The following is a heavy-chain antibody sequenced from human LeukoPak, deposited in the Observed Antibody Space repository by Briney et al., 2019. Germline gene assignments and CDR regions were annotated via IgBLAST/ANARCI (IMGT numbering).Heavy chain of an antibody. CDR2: INAGNGNT. CDR3: AREGNWSAQDY. CDR1: GYTFTSYA. J-gene: IGHJ4*02. Sequence: ASVKVSCKASGYTFTSYAMHWVRQAPGQRLEWMGWINAGNGNTKYSQKVQGRVTITRDTSASTAYMELSSLRSEDTAVYYCAREGNWSAQDYWGQGTLVTVSS. V-gene: IGHV1-3*01. D-gene: IGHD1-1*01.